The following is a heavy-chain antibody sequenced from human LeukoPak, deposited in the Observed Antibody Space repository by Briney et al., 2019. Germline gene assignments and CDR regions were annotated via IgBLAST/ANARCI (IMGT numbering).Heavy chain of an antibody. J-gene: IGHJ6*02. CDR2: MNPNSGNT. D-gene: IGHD3-3*01. Sequence: ASVKVSFTASGYTFTSYDINWVRQATGQGLEWMGWMNPNSGNTGYAQKFQGRVTMTRNTSISTAYMELSSLRSEDTAVYYCARGIRAPYYDFWSGYKYYYYGMDVWGQGTTVTVSS. CDR1: GYTFTSYD. V-gene: IGHV1-8*01. CDR3: ARGIRAPYYDFWSGYKYYYYGMDV.